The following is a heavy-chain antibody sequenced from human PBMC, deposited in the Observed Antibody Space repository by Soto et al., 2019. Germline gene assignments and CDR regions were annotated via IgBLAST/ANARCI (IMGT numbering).Heavy chain of an antibody. CDR3: AKRYDYSGYFFDY. J-gene: IGHJ4*02. Sequence: EVQLLESGGALVQPGGSLRLSCAASGFTFSSYAMTWVGQAPGKGLEWVSGISGSGGSTYYADSVRGRFTVSRDNSENTLYLQMDSLRAEDTVVYYCAKRYDYSGYFFDYWGQGTLVTVSS. D-gene: IGHD3-16*01. CDR1: GFTFSSYA. CDR2: ISGSGGST. V-gene: IGHV3-23*01.